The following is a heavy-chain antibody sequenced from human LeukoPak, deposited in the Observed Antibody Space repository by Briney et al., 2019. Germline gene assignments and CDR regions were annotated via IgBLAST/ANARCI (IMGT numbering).Heavy chain of an antibody. V-gene: IGHV4-59*01. Sequence: SETLSLTCSVSGASISSYYWSWIRQPPGKGLEWIGYIYYSGSTNYNPSLKSRVTISVDTSKNQFSLNLSSVTAADTAVYFCARDGGSGWYLGYYYYYMDVWGKGTTVTVSS. CDR2: IYYSGST. CDR3: ARDGGSGWYLGYYYYYMDV. CDR1: GASISSYY. J-gene: IGHJ6*03. D-gene: IGHD6-19*01.